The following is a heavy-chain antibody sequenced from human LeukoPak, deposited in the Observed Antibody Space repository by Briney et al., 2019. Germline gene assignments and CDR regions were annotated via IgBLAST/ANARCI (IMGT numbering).Heavy chain of an antibody. CDR1: GGSISSSSYY. Sequence: PSETLSLTCTVSGGSISSSSYYWSWIRQPPGKGLEWIGEINHSGSTNYNPSLKSRVTISVDTSKNQFSLKLSSVTAADTAVYYCARQPRYYYDSSGYYYVDYYYYMDVWGKGTTVTISS. CDR3: ARQPRYYYDSSGYYYVDYYYYMDV. V-gene: IGHV4-39*01. CDR2: INHSGST. J-gene: IGHJ6*03. D-gene: IGHD3-22*01.